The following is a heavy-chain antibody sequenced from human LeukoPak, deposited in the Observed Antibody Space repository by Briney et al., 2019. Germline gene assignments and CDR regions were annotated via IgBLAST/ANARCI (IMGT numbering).Heavy chain of an antibody. CDR3: AKGLGYCSDGVCYYYYYMDV. CDR1: GFTVNSNY. J-gene: IGHJ6*03. Sequence: PGGSLRLSCAVSGFTVNSNYMSWLRQAPGKGLEWVSVIYSGGSTYYSDFVKGRFTISRDNFKKPLYLQMNSLRAEDTAVYYCAKGLGYCSDGVCYYYYYMDVWGKGSTVTVSS. V-gene: IGHV3-53*01. CDR2: IYSGGST. D-gene: IGHD2-8*01.